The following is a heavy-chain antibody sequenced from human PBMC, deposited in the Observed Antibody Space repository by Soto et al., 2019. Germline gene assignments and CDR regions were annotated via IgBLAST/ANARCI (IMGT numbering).Heavy chain of an antibody. J-gene: IGHJ4*02. D-gene: IGHD1-7*01. CDR2: IYRTGST. CDR1: GGSFTSNNW. CDR3: ASRDPGTSVDY. Sequence: SETLSLTCAVSGGSFTSNNWWTWVRQPPGQGLEWIGEIYRTGSTNYNPSLKSRVTISLDKSENQFSLKVTSLAAADTAVYYCASRDPGTSVDYWGQGTLVTVS. V-gene: IGHV4-4*02.